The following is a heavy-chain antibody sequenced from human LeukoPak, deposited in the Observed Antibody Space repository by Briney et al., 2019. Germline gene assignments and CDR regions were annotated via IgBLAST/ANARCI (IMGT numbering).Heavy chain of an antibody. CDR1: GGSIGTYY. D-gene: IGHD7-27*01. CDR2: IYYTGRT. J-gene: IGHJ4*02. Sequence: SETLSFTCTVSGGSIGTYYWSWIRQPPGKGLEWIGYIYYTGRTNYSPSLKSRVTISVDTSKNQCSLNLRAVTAADTAVYYCATQISGLWSQGTLVTVSS. CDR3: ATQISGL. V-gene: IGHV4-59*08.